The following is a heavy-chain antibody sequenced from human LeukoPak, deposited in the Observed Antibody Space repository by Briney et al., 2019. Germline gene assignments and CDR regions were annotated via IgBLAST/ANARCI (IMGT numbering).Heavy chain of an antibody. V-gene: IGHV1-2*02. D-gene: IGHD3-16*01. Sequence: ASVTVSCKASGYTFTGYYMQWVRQAPGPGLEWMGWINPNSGGTNYAQKFQGRVNTTRDTSISTAYMELSRLRSDDTAVYYCARGRHDYVNAFDIWGQGTMVTVSS. J-gene: IGHJ3*02. CDR2: INPNSGGT. CDR1: GYTFTGYY. CDR3: ARGRHDYVNAFDI.